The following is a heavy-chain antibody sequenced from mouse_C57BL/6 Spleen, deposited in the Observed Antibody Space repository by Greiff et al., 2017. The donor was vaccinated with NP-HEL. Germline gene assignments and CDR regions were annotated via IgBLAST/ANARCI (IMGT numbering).Heavy chain of an antibody. CDR1: GYSFTDYN. CDR2: INPNYGTT. Sequence: VHVKQSGPELVKPGASVKISCKASGYSFTDYNMNWVKQSNGKSLEWIGVINPNYGTTSYNQKFKGKATLTVDQSSSTAYMQLNSLTSEDSAVYYCARSRLGRRYFDVWGTGTTVTVSS. CDR3: ARSRLGRRYFDV. V-gene: IGHV1-39*01. J-gene: IGHJ1*03. D-gene: IGHD4-1*01.